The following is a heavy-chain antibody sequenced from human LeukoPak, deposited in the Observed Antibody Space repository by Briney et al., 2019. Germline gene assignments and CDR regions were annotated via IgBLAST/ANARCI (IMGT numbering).Heavy chain of an antibody. V-gene: IGHV3-9*01. CDR1: GFTFDDYA. CDR3: AKDIGAPSGGYSSGWSYYYYGMDV. D-gene: IGHD6-19*01. CDR2: ISWNSGSI. J-gene: IGHJ6*02. Sequence: GGSLRLSCAASGFTFDDYAMHWVRQAPGKGLEWVSGISWNSGSIGYADSVKGRFTISRDNAKNSLYLQMNSLRAEDTALYYCAKDIGAPSGGYSSGWSYYYYGMDVWGQGTTVTVSS.